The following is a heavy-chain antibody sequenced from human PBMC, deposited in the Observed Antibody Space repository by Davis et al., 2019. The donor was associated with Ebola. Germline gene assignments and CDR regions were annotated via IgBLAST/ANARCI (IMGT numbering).Heavy chain of an antibody. CDR3: ASLRQTYDSSGYSQPFDY. CDR2: FYYTGIT. D-gene: IGHD3-22*01. CDR1: GGSITSGDYY. V-gene: IGHV4-39*01. J-gene: IGHJ4*02. Sequence: MPSETLSLTCTVSGGSITSGDYYWGWIRQSPGKGLEWIGTFYYTGITFYNPSLKSRITVSVDPSKNQFSLKLNSATAADTAVYYCASLRQTYDSSGYSQPFDYWSQGSLVTVSS.